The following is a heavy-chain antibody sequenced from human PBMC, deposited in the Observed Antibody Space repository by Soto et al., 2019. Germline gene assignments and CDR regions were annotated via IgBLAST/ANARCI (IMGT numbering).Heavy chain of an antibody. V-gene: IGHV3-48*02. CDR1: GFTFSSYS. J-gene: IGHJ6*02. CDR3: ARDGFWSGYYTVSYYYGMDV. D-gene: IGHD3-3*01. Sequence: GGSLRLSCAASGFTFSSYSMNWVRQAPGKGLEWVSYISSSSSTIYYADSVKGRFTISRDNAKNSLYLQMNSLRDEDTAVYYCARDGFWSGYYTVSYYYGMDVWGQGTTVTVS. CDR2: ISSSSSTI.